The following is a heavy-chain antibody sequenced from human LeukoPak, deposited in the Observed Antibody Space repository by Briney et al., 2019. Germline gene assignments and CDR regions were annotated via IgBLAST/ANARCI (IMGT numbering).Heavy chain of an antibody. CDR1: GFTFSSYE. CDR2: ISSSGSTI. V-gene: IGHV3-48*03. Sequence: GGSLRLSCAACGFTFSSYEMNWVRQAPGKGLEWVSYISSSGSTIYYADSVKGRFTISRDNAKNSLYLQMNSLRAEDTAVYYCARDGDYLSAYFDYWGQGTLVTVSS. D-gene: IGHD4-17*01. CDR3: ARDGDYLSAYFDY. J-gene: IGHJ4*02.